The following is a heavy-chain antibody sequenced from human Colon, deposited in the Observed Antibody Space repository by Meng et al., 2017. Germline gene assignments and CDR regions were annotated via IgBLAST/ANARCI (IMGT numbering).Heavy chain of an antibody. CDR3: ARDYYDSRSYYGFDA. CDR2: SKPGGLAL. Sequence: QVHLVPFGAAVKEPGASLWVSCKASGNHFINSYIHWVLQCPGQGLEWMGASKPGGLALIDTQQFEGRLTVTRDSSTTTVFMELSSMRSEDTAIYYCARDYYDSRSYYGFDAWGQGTLVTVSS. D-gene: IGHD3-10*01. CDR1: GNHFINSY. J-gene: IGHJ4*02. V-gene: IGHV1-46*01.